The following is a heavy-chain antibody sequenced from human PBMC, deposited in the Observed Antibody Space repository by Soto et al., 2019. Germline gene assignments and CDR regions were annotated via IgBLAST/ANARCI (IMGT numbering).Heavy chain of an antibody. CDR2: VYSTGAT. J-gene: IGHJ1*01. Sequence: PSETLSLTCTVSGDSIGSRTYYWDWIRQSPGGGLVWIGHVYSTGATYYNPSLKSRVTMSIDTSRNQFSLNVTSVTAADTAVYYCASGRAFRPLGDCGQGALVTVSS. CDR3: ASGRAFRPLGD. D-gene: IGHD6-6*01. CDR1: GDSIGSRTYY. V-gene: IGHV4-39*01.